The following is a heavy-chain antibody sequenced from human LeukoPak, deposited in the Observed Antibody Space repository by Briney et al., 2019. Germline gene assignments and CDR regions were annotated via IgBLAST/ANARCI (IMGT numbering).Heavy chain of an antibody. V-gene: IGHV1-46*01. CDR1: GYTFTSYY. CDR3: ARTGATVKSDYYYYYYMDV. J-gene: IGHJ6*03. Sequence: ASVKVSCKASGYTFTSYYMHWVRQAPGQGLEWMGIINPSGGSTSYAQKFQGRVTITADKSTSTAYMELSSLRSEDTAVYYCARTGATVKSDYYYYYYMDVWGKGTTVTVSS. D-gene: IGHD4-11*01. CDR2: INPSGGST.